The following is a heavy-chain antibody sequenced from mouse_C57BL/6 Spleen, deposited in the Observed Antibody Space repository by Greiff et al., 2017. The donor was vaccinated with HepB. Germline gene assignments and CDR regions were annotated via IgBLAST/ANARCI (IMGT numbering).Heavy chain of an antibody. J-gene: IGHJ3*01. CDR2: ISDGGSYT. CDR3: ALYSNFFAY. Sequence: DVKLVESGGGLVKPGGSLKLSCAASGFTFSSYAMSWVRQTPEKRLEWVATISDGGSYTYYPDNVKGRFTISRDNAKNNLYLQMSHLKSEDTAMYYCALYSNFFAYWGQGTLVTVSA. V-gene: IGHV5-4*03. CDR1: GFTFSSYA. D-gene: IGHD2-5*01.